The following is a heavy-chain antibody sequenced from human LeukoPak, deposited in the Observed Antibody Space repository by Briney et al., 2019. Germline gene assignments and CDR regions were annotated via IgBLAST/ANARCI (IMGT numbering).Heavy chain of an antibody. D-gene: IGHD1-26*01. CDR2: IYYSGST. CDR1: GGSISSYY. Sequence: PSETLSLTCTVSGGSISSYYWSWIRQPPGKGLEWIGYIYYSGSTNYNPSLKSRVTMSVNPSKNQFSLKLNSVTAADTAMYYCARTQSQSGSYRYYFGYWGQGTRVTVSS. V-gene: IGHV4-59*01. J-gene: IGHJ4*02. CDR3: ARTQSQSGSYRYYFGY.